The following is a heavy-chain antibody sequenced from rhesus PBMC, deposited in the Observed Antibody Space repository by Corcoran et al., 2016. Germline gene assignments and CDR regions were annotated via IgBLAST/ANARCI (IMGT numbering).Heavy chain of an antibody. D-gene: IGHD5-12*01. CDR1: GYSISSGYD. Sequence: QVQLQESGRGLVKPSETLSLTCAVSGYSISSGYDWGWIRQPPGKGLEYIGYISGSSGFTYYNPSLKSRVTLSVDTSKNQLSLKLSSVTAADTAVYYCASSVDTATVAFDYWGQGVLVTVSS. J-gene: IGHJ4*01. CDR2: ISGSSGFT. V-gene: IGHV4-99*01. CDR3: ASSVDTATVAFDY.